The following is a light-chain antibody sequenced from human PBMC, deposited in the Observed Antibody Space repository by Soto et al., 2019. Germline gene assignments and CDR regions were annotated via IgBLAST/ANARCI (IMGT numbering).Light chain of an antibody. Sequence: DIVMTQSPLSLPVTPGEPASISCSSSQSLLQSNGYNYLDWYLQKPGQSPQLLIYFGSYRASGVPDRFSGSGSGTDFTLKIRRVEAADVGVYYCMQSQQSPQTFGQGTKVEI. V-gene: IGKV2-28*01. CDR1: QSLLQSNGYNY. CDR2: FGS. CDR3: MQSQQSPQT. J-gene: IGKJ1*01.